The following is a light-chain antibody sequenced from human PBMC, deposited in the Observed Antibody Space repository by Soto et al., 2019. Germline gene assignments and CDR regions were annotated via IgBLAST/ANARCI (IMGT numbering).Light chain of an antibody. V-gene: IGKV3-20*01. Sequence: EIMLTQSPGTLSLSPGERATLSCRASQSASSSNLAWYQQKPGQAPRLLIFGASSRATGIPDRFSGSGSGTDFTLTISRLEPEDFAVYYCQQYGTSPRTFGQGTKVDI. CDR1: QSASSSN. J-gene: IGKJ1*01. CDR2: GAS. CDR3: QQYGTSPRT.